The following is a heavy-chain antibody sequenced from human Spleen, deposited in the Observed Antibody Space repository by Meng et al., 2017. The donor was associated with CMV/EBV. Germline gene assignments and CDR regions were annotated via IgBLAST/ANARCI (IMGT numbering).Heavy chain of an antibody. Sequence: FTGSSMHWVRQAPGQGLEWVGWIDPDSGVTDSAQKFQGRVTLTWDTPISTAYIGLSSLRSDDTAVYYCARARGHYYDSSGYWLYLDYWGQGALVTVSS. D-gene: IGHD3-22*01. CDR3: ARARGHYYDSSGYWLYLDY. J-gene: IGHJ4*02. V-gene: IGHV1-2*02. CDR1: FTGSS. CDR2: IDPDSGVT.